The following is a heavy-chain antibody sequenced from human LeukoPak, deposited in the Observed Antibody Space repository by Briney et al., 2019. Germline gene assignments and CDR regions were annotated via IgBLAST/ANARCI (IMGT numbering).Heavy chain of an antibody. V-gene: IGHV3-21*01. J-gene: IGHJ6*03. CDR3: ARVATLPHIAYYYYMDV. CDR1: GFTFSSYN. CDR2: IRSSSNYI. Sequence: GGSLRLSCAASGFTFSSYNMNWVRQAPGKGLEWVSSIRSSSNYINYADSVKGRFTISRDNAKNSLYLQMNSLRAEDTAVYYCARVATLPHIAYYYYMDVWGKGTTVTVSS. D-gene: IGHD1-26*01.